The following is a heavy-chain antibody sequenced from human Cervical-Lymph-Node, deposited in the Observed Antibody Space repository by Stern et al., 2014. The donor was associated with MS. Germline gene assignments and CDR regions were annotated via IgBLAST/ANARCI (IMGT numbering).Heavy chain of an antibody. D-gene: IGHD3-3*01. CDR3: AKDLVLRFLEWVA. J-gene: IGHJ5*02. CDR1: GVTITNYA. Sequence: QLVQSGGGLVQPGGSLRLSCAASGVTITNYAMGWVRQAPGKGLEWVSGMSGSGDTYYADSVRGRFTISRDNSKNALYLQMNSLRAEDTAVYYCAKDLVLRFLEWVAWGQGALVTVSS. CDR2: MSGSGDT. V-gene: IGHV3-23*04.